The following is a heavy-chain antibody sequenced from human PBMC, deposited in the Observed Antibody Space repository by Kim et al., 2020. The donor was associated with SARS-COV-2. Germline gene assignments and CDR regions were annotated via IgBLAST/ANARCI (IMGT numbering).Heavy chain of an antibody. Sequence: GGSLRLSCAASGFTFSNYVLSWVRQAPGKGLEWVSAISGSGGTTYYADSVKGRFTISRDNSKNTLYLQMNSLRAEDTAVYYCAKDRHIVVVTAPDYWGQGTLVTVSS. J-gene: IGHJ4*02. D-gene: IGHD2-21*02. CDR3: AKDRHIVVVTAPDY. CDR2: ISGSGGTT. CDR1: GFTFSNYV. V-gene: IGHV3-23*01.